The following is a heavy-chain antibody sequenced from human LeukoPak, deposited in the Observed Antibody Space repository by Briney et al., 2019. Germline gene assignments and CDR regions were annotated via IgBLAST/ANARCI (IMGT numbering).Heavy chain of an antibody. D-gene: IGHD2-2*01. CDR3: AKERSGVVAAASNS. CDR2: ISGGGVGT. V-gene: IGHV3-23*01. CDR1: GFIFSDYA. Sequence: GGSLRLSCAASGFIFSDYAMSRVRQAPGKGLEWVSAISGGGVGTFYADSVRGRFTISRDNSNNTLYLQMNSLRAEDTAVYYCAKERSGVVAAASNSWGRGTLVTVSS. J-gene: IGHJ5*02.